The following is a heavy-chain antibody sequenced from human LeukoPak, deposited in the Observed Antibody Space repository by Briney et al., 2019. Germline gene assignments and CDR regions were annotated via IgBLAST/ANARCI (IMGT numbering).Heavy chain of an antibody. V-gene: IGHV1-24*01. CDR2: FDPEDGET. J-gene: IGHJ5*02. CDR1: GYTLTEFS. Sequence: ASVKVSCKVSGYTLTEFSMHWVGQAPGKGREWMGGFDPEDGETIYAQKFQGRVTMTEDTSTDTAYMELSSLRSEDTAVYYCATATMVRGVIISNWFDPWGQGTLVTVSS. D-gene: IGHD3-10*01. CDR3: ATATMVRGVIISNWFDP.